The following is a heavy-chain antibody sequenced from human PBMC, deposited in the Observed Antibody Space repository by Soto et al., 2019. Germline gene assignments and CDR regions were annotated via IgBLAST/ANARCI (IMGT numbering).Heavy chain of an antibody. CDR2: IYWDDDK. CDR1: GFSLTTRGVG. CDR3: AHIPNYYQYDWFDP. Sequence: QITLKESGPTLVKPTQTLTLTCTFSGFSLTTRGVGVGWIRQPPGKALECLALIYWDDDKRYSPSLQSRLSITPDTSKNQVVLTMTNVDTVDTATYYCAHIPNYYQYDWFDPWGQGTLVSVSS. D-gene: IGHD3-16*01. V-gene: IGHV2-5*02. J-gene: IGHJ5*02.